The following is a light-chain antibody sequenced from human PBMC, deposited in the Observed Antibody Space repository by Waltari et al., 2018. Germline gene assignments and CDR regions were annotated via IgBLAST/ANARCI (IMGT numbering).Light chain of an antibody. CDR2: AAS. Sequence: DIQMTQFPSSLSASVGDTVTITCRASQTITTYLNWYQHKPGEAPKLLIYAASSLQSGVPSRFSGSGSVTDFTLTINGLQPEDFATYSCQQSHATPFTFGPGTKVEI. CDR1: QTITTY. J-gene: IGKJ3*01. CDR3: QQSHATPFT. V-gene: IGKV1-39*01.